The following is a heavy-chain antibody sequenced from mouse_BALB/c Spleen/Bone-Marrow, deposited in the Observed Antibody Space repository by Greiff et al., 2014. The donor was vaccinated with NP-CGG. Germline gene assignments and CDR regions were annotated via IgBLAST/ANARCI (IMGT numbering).Heavy chain of an antibody. Sequence: VHLEESGPGLVQPSQSLSITCTVSGFSLTTYGVHWVRQSPGKGLEWLGVIWSGGSTNYNATFRSRLSLAKDNSKSQVYFKMISLQADDTAICDSAKNHPDGYPLDYWGQGTSVTVSS. D-gene: IGHD2-3*01. CDR3: AKNHPDGYPLDY. V-gene: IGHV2-5*01. CDR1: GFSLTTYG. CDR2: IWSGGST. J-gene: IGHJ4*01.